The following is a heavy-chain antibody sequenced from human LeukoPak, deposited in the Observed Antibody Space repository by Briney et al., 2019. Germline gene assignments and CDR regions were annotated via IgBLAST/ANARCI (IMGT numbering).Heavy chain of an antibody. V-gene: IGHV1-2*02. J-gene: IGHJ3*02. CDR1: GYTFTGYY. D-gene: IGHD3-10*01. CDR2: INPNSGGT. Sequence: ASVKVSCKASGYTFTGYYMHWVRQAPGQGLERMGWINPNSGGTNYAQKFQGRVTMTRDTSISTAYMELSRLRSDDTAVYYCASWLRGVIGAFDIWGQGTMVTVSS. CDR3: ASWLRGVIGAFDI.